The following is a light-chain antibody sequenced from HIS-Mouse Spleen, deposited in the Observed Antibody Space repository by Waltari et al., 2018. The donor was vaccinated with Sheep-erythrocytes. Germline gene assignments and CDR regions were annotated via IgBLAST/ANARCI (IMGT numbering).Light chain of an antibody. CDR3: CSYAGSYTFVV. CDR2: DVS. Sequence: QSALTQPRPVSVSPGQSATISCTGPRRDVGGYTSVPWDQQHPGKAPNFILYDVSKRPSGVPDRFSGSKSGNTASLTISGLQAEDEADYYCCSYAGSYTFVVFGGGTKLTVL. V-gene: IGLV2-11*01. J-gene: IGLJ2*01. CDR1: RRDVGGYTS.